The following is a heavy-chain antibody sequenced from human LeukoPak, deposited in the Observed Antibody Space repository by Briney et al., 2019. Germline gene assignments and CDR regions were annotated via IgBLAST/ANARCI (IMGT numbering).Heavy chain of an antibody. D-gene: IGHD3-22*01. CDR1: SGSISTSNYY. CDR2: IYYSGST. V-gene: IGHV4-39*07. CDR3: AREIVVNHLPLRVDY. J-gene: IGHJ4*02. Sequence: SETLSLTCTVSSGSISTSNYYWGWIRQPPGKGLEWIGSIYYSGSTYYNPSLKSRVTISVDTSKNQFYLKLSSVTAADTAVYYCAREIVVNHLPLRVDYWGQGTLVTVSS.